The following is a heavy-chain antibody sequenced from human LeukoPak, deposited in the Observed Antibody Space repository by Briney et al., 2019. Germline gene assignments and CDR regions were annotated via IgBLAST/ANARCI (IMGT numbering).Heavy chain of an antibody. CDR3: AASDGSFDY. J-gene: IGHJ4*02. CDR2: ISSSSTYI. V-gene: IGHV3-21*01. Sequence: GRSLRLSCVTSGFTISNYNMKWVRQAPGKGLEWVSSISSSSTYIYYADSMKCRFTISGDNAKNSLFLQMNSLSAEDTAVYYCAASDGSFDYWGQGTLVTVSS. D-gene: IGHD5-24*01. CDR1: GFTISNYN.